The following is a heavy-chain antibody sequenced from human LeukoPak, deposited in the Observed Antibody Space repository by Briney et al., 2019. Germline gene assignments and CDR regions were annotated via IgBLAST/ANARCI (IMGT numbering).Heavy chain of an antibody. CDR1: GGSFSGYY. CDR2: VTDTGNR. Sequence: SETLSLTCAVYGGSFSGYYWTWIRQPPGQGLEWIGEVTDTGNRNYNPSLRSRVTISVDTAKNQFSLKVTSVTAADTAVYYCTRVMTTVNVFDIWGQGTLVTVSS. V-gene: IGHV4-34*01. CDR3: TRVMTTVNVFDI. J-gene: IGHJ3*02. D-gene: IGHD4-17*01.